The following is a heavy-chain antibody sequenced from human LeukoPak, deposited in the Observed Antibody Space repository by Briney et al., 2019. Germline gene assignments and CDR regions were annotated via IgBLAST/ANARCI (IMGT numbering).Heavy chain of an antibody. CDR2: ISNSGSTL. CDR1: GFTFSSYS. J-gene: IGHJ4*02. CDR3: ARDALGSYDY. V-gene: IGHV3-48*04. Sequence: GALRLSCAASGFTFSSYSMNWVRQAPGKGLEWVSYISNSGSTLYYADSVKGRFTISRDNDKNLLYLQMNSLRADDTAVYYCARDALGSYDYWGQGTLVTVSS. D-gene: IGHD3-10*01.